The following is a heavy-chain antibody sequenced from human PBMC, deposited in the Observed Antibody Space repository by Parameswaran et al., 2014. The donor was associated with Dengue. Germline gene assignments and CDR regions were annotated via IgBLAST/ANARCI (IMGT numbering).Heavy chain of an antibody. CDR3: ARDSNYGEYQLLYQDY. J-gene: IGHJ4*02. CDR2: ISYDGSNK. Sequence: WIRQPPGKGLEWVAVISYDGSNKYYADSVKGRFTISRDNSKNTLYLQMNSLRAEDTAVYYCARDSNYGEYQLLYQDYWGPGTLVTVSS. V-gene: IGHV3-30*04. D-gene: IGHD2-2*02.